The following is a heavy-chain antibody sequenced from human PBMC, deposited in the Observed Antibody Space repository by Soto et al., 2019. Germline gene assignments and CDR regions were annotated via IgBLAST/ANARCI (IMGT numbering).Heavy chain of an antibody. CDR2: ISSSSSYI. CDR3: AREPYGDYSNWFDP. CDR1: GFTFSSYS. Sequence: SLRLSCAASGFTFSSYSMNWVRQAPGKGLEWVSSISSSSSYIYYADSVKGRFTISRDNAKNSLYLQMNSLRAEDTAVYYCAREPYGDYSNWFDPWGQGTLVTVSS. V-gene: IGHV3-21*01. J-gene: IGHJ5*02. D-gene: IGHD4-17*01.